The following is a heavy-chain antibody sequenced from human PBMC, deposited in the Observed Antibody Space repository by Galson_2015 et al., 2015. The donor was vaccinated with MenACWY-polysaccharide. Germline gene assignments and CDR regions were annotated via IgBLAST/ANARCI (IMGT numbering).Heavy chain of an antibody. J-gene: IGHJ4*02. V-gene: IGHV1-8*01. D-gene: IGHD3-22*01. CDR2: MNPNSGNT. CDR1: GYTFIGYD. CDR3: TSSIADDNPSADYPVDY. Sequence: SVKVSCKASGYTFIGYDINWVRQATGQGLEWMGWMNPNSGNTGYAQKFQGRDTMTRDTSISTAYMELSSLSSEDTALYYCTSSIADDNPSADYPVDYWGQGSLVTVSS.